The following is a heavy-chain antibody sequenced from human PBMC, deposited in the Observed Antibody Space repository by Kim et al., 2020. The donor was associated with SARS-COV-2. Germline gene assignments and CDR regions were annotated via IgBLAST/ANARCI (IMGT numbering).Heavy chain of an antibody. D-gene: IGHD5-12*01. J-gene: IGHJ4*02. V-gene: IGHV1-69*01. CDR2: TA. Sequence: TANYAQTVDGRVTCTADESTSTAYMELSSLRSEDTAVYYCARDGGYDSDYWGQGTLVTVSS. CDR3: ARDGGYDSDY.